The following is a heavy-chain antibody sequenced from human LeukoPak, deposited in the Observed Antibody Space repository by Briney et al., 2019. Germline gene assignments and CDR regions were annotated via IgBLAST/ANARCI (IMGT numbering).Heavy chain of an antibody. CDR2: ISYDGSNK. CDR1: GFTLSSYG. Sequence: HPGGSLRLSCTVSGFTLSSYGMHWVRQAPGKGLEWVAVISYDGSNKYYADSVKGRFTISRDNSKNTLYLQMNSLRAEDTAVYYCAKDRSTGWPSGDFDIWGQGTMVTVSS. D-gene: IGHD6-19*01. J-gene: IGHJ3*02. CDR3: AKDRSTGWPSGDFDI. V-gene: IGHV3-30*18.